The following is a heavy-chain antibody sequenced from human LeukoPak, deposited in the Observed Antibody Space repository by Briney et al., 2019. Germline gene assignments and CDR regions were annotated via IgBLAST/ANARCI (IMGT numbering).Heavy chain of an antibody. J-gene: IGHJ6*02. CDR1: GGTFISYA. Sequence: GASVKVSCKAPGGTFISYAISWVRQAPGQGLEWMGGIIPIFGTANYAQKFQGRVTITADESTSTAYMELSSLRSEDTAVYYCARAIRFLEWLSPGMDVWGQGTTVTVSS. D-gene: IGHD3-3*01. CDR3: ARAIRFLEWLSPGMDV. V-gene: IGHV1-69*13. CDR2: IIPIFGTA.